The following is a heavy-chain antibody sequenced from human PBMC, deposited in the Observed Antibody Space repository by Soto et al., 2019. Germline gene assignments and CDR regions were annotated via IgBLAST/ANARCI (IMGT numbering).Heavy chain of an antibody. Sequence: EVRLAESGGGLAQPGGSRRLSCAASGFTLSGYAMDWVRQAPGKGLEYVSGISSNGVGTYYANSVQGRFTISRDNSKNTVYLQMGSLRPEDMAVYYCARRARPDFYYMDVWGKGTTVTVSS. CDR2: ISSNGVGT. CDR1: GFTLSGYA. V-gene: IGHV3-64*01. D-gene: IGHD6-6*01. J-gene: IGHJ6*03. CDR3: ARRARPDFYYMDV.